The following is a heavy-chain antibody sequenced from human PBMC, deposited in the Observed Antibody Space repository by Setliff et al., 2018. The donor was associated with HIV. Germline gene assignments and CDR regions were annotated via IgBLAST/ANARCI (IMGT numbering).Heavy chain of an antibody. CDR1: GFIFSNYG. V-gene: IGHV3-33*01. J-gene: IGHJ4*02. CDR2: IWYDGSDK. D-gene: IGHD4-4*01. CDR3: ARFRLYHYSNKVDY. Sequence: GGSLRLSCAASGFIFSNYGMHWVRQAPGKGLEWVAFIWYDGSDKYYADSVKGRFTISRDNSKNTLFLGMNYLRAEDTAVYYCARFRLYHYSNKVDYWGQGTLVTVSS.